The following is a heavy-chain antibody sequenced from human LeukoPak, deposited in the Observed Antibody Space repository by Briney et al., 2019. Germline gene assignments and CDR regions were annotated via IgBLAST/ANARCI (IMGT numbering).Heavy chain of an antibody. D-gene: IGHD2-2*01. CDR3: ARVPAAMPFDY. V-gene: IGHV4-34*01. J-gene: IGHJ4*02. CDR1: GGSFSGYY. Sequence: MPSETLSLTCAVYGGSFSGYYWSWIRQPPGKGLEWIGEINHSGSTNYNPSLKSRVTISVDTSKNQFSLKLSSVTAADTAVYYCARVPAAMPFDYWGQGTLVTVSS. CDR2: INHSGST.